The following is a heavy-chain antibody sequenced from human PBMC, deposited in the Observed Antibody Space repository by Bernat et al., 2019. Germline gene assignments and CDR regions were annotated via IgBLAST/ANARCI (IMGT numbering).Heavy chain of an antibody. CDR2: IKSKTDGGTT. Sequence: EVQLVESGGGLVKPGGSLRLSCAASGFTFSNAWMSWVRQAPGKGLEWVGRIKSKTDGGTTDYAAPVKGRLTISRDDSKNTLYLQMNSLKTEDTAVYYCTTDLPIMIGGVHAFDIWGQGTMVTVSS. V-gene: IGHV3-15*01. D-gene: IGHD3-22*01. J-gene: IGHJ3*02. CDR3: TTDLPIMIGGVHAFDI. CDR1: GFTFSNAW.